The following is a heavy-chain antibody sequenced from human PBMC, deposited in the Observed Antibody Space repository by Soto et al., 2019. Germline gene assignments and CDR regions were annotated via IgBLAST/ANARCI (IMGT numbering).Heavy chain of an antibody. CDR1: GGSISSYY. Sequence: SETLSLTCTVSGGSISSYYWSWIRQPPGKGLEWIGYIYYSGSTNYNPSLKSRVTISVDTSKNQLSLKLSSVTAADTAVYYCATKTYYYYGMDVWGQGTTVTVSS. V-gene: IGHV4-59*01. CDR3: ATKTYYYYGMDV. CDR2: IYYSGST. J-gene: IGHJ6*02.